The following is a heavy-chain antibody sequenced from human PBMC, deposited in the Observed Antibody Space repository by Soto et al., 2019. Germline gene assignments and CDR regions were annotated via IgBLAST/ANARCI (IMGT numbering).Heavy chain of an antibody. D-gene: IGHD1-1*01. CDR1: GFTFSSYW. V-gene: IGHV3-74*01. CDR3: ARDPARDWNYLDY. CDR2: INSDGSST. Sequence: GESLKISCAASGFTFSSYWMHWVRQAPGKGLVWVSRINSDGSSTSYADSVKGRFTISRDNAKNTLYLQMNSLRAEDTAVYYCARDPARDWNYLDYWGQGTLVTVSS. J-gene: IGHJ4*02.